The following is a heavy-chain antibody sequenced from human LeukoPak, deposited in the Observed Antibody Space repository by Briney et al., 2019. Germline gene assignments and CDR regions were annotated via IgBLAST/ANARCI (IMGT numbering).Heavy chain of an antibody. CDR1: GGSISSSSYY. CDR2: IYYSGST. V-gene: IGHV4-39*01. CDR3: ARLDGDLDY. D-gene: IGHD4-17*01. J-gene: IGHJ4*02. Sequence: SETLSLTCTVSGGSISSSSYYWGWIRRPPGKGLEWIGSIYYSGSTYYNPSLKSRVTISVDTSKNQFSLKLSSVTAADTAVYYCARLDGDLDYWGQGTLVTVSS.